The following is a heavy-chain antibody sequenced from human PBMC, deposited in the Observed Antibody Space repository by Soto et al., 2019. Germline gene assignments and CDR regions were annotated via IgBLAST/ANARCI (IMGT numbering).Heavy chain of an antibody. CDR2: IHSDETST. V-gene: IGHV3-74*03. CDR3: ARSHQGAFEI. Sequence: EVQLVESGGGLVQPGGSLRLSCAASGFTFSSYWMHWVRQAPGKGLVWVSRIHSDETSTMYADSAKGRFTISRDNAKNTLHLQMNSLRAEDTAVYYCARSHQGAFEIWGQGTMVTVSS. CDR1: GFTFSSYW. D-gene: IGHD2-2*01. J-gene: IGHJ3*02.